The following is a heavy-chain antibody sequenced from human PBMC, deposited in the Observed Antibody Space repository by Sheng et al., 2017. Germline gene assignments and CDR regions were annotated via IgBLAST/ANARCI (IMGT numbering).Heavy chain of an antibody. V-gene: IGHV1-69*13. Sequence: QVQLVQSGAEVKKPGSSVKVSCKASGGTFSSYPINWVRQAPGQGLEWMGGIIPMFGTANYAQKFQGRVTVTADESTNTAYMEVSSLRFEDTAVYYCARSDDVAVTGNNPFQYWGQGTLVTVSS. CDR3: ARSDDVAVTGNNPFQY. J-gene: IGHJ4*02. CDR2: IIPMFGTA. CDR1: GGTFSSYP. D-gene: IGHD6-19*01.